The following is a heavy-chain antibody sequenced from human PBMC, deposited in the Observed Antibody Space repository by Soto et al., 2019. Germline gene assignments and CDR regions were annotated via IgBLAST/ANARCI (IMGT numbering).Heavy chain of an antibody. V-gene: IGHV4-61*01. J-gene: IGHJ4*02. CDR1: GGSFKSGSYS. Sequence: QVQLQESGPGLVKPSETLSLTCTVSGGSFKSGSYSWSWIRQPPGKGLEWIGYVYHTGRTSYNPSLKSPVSISMDTSKSQFSLNLDSVTAADTAVYFCARDFAYFDSWGQGTLVTVSS. CDR3: ARDFAYFDS. D-gene: IGHD3-3*01. CDR2: VYHTGRT.